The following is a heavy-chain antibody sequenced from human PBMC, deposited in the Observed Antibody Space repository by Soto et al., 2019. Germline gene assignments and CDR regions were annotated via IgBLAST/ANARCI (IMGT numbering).Heavy chain of an antibody. CDR2: ISSDSSYI. CDR3: VGQRERFGDFDPTLYVLDV. Sequence: EAQVVEYGGGRVKPGDSLRLSCADSGFVCTHYNMNWGRQSPGQGLEWVSSISSDSSYIYDAASVTGRFTITRDNAKKALFLHMISLRAEDTAVYYCVGQRERFGDFDPTLYVLDVWGHVTTVTVSS. CDR1: GFVCTHYN. J-gene: IGHJ6*02. D-gene: IGHD4-17*01. V-gene: IGHV3-21*02.